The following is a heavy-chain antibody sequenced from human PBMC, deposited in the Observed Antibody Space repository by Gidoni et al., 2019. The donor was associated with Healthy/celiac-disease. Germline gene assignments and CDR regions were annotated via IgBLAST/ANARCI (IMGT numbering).Heavy chain of an antibody. V-gene: IGHV4-61*02. Sequence: QVQLQESGPGLVKPSQTLSLTCTVSGGSISSGNYYWSWIRQPAGKGLEWIGRVYTSGSTIYNPSLKSRVTISVDTSKNQFSLKLSSVTAADTAVYYCARDQPGGAMDVWGKGTTVTVSS. CDR3: ARDQPGGAMDV. CDR2: VYTSGST. CDR1: GGSISSGNYY. D-gene: IGHD3-16*01. J-gene: IGHJ6*03.